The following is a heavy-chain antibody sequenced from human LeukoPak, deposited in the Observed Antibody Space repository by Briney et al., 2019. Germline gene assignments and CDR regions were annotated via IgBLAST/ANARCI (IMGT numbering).Heavy chain of an antibody. J-gene: IGHJ5*02. CDR1: GFTFSGSA. Sequence: GGSLRLSCAASGFTFSGSAMHWVRQASGKGLEWVGRIRSKANSYATAYAASVKGRFTISRDDSKNTAYLQMNSLRAEDTAVYYCAKGGLVNYYGSGRKYNWFDPWGQGTLVTVSS. V-gene: IGHV3-73*01. D-gene: IGHD3-10*01. CDR2: IRSKANSYAT. CDR3: AKGGLVNYYGSGRKYNWFDP.